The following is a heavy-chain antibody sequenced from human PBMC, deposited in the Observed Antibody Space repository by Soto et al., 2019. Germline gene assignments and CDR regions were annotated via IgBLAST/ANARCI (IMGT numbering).Heavy chain of an antibody. V-gene: IGHV1-69*13. CDR2: IIPIVETP. CDR3: ARLSRPNYYDTSGFFKDNWFDP. Sequence: SVKVSCKASGGTFNSYDINWVRQAPGQGLEWMGGIIPIVETPKYAQKFQGRVTITADESTNTVYMELSSLRSEDTAMYYCARLSRPNYYDTSGFFKDNWFDPWGQGTLVTVSS. J-gene: IGHJ5*02. D-gene: IGHD3-22*01. CDR1: GGTFNSYD.